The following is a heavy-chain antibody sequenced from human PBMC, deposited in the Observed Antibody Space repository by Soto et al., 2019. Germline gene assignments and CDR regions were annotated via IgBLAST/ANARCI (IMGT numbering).Heavy chain of an antibody. D-gene: IGHD6-19*01. J-gene: IGHJ4*02. CDR3: AKVQIAVAANGYGFDY. CDR1: GFSFSAYA. Sequence: EVQLLDSGGGLVQPGGSLRLSCAASGFSFSAYAMSWVRQAPGKGLEWVSSISGRGDTTYCADSVKGRFTISRDNSKNALYLQMSTLRADDTAVYFCAKVQIAVAANGYGFDYWGQGTQVTVSS. CDR2: ISGRGDTT. V-gene: IGHV3-23*01.